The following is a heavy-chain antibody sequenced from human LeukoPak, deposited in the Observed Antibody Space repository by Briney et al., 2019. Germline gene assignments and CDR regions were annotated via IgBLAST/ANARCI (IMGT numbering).Heavy chain of an antibody. CDR2: INPTSANT. CDR1: GYTFTPYY. D-gene: IGHD6-13*01. Sequence: ASVKVSCKAYGYTFTPYYMHWVRQAPGQGLEWMGIINPTSANTRYAQKFQGRVTMTGDTSTSTVYMELSSLTSEDTAVYYCARDQRGGRISWYSHFDFWGQGTLVTVSS. V-gene: IGHV1-46*01. J-gene: IGHJ4*02. CDR3: ARDQRGGRISWYSHFDF.